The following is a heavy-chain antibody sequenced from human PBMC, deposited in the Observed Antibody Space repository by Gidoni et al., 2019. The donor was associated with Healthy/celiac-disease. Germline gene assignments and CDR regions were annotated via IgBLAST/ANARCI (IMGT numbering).Heavy chain of an antibody. CDR1: GFSLSPSGVG. Sequence: QITLKESGPTLVKPTQTLTLTCTFSGFSLSPSGVGVGWIRQPPGKALEWLALIYWDDDKRYSPSLKSRLTITKDTSKNQVVLTMTNMDPVDTATYYCAHSSVVPAAIVEWFDPWGQGTLVTVSS. CDR2: IYWDDDK. V-gene: IGHV2-5*02. D-gene: IGHD2-2*02. CDR3: AHSSVVPAAIVEWFDP. J-gene: IGHJ5*02.